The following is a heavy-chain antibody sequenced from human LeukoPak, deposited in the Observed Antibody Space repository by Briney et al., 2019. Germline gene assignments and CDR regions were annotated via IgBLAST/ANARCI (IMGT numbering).Heavy chain of an antibody. V-gene: IGHV4-30-2*01. CDR3: ARVVVTAIPCWWFDP. CDR1: GGALSSGGYY. J-gene: IGHJ5*02. CDR2: IYHSGTP. D-gene: IGHD2-21*02. Sequence: PSQTLSLTCTVSGGALSSGGYYWTWIRQPPGKGLEWIGNIYHSGTPYYNPSLKSRVTLSVDRSKNQFSLKLSSVTAADTAVYYCARVVVTAIPCWWFDPWGQGTLVTVSS.